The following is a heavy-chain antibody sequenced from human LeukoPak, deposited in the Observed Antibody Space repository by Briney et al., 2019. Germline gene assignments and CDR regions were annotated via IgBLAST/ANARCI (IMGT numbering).Heavy chain of an antibody. CDR3: TRDNGGFSRFDP. V-gene: IGHV1-46*01. CDR2: FNPNGGAA. J-gene: IGHJ5*01. D-gene: IGHD2-8*01. CDR1: GYTLTRNY. Sequence: ASVKVACKASGYTLTRNYMHWVRQAPGEGLECMGIFNPNGGAATYAQKFEGRVTMTMDMSTSTFYMDVSSLKSEDTAVYYCTRDNGGFSRFDPWGQGTLVTVSS.